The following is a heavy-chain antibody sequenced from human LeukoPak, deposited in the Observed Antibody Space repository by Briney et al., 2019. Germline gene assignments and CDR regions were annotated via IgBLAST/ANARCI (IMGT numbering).Heavy chain of an antibody. Sequence: GGSLRLSCAASGFTFNSYAVHWVRQAPGKGLEWVAVISYDGSNKYYVDSVKGRFTISRDNSKNTLYLQMNSLRAEDTAVYYCARDLLMAMTVLYYYYGMDVWGQGTTVTVSS. CDR1: GFTFNSYA. CDR2: ISYDGSNK. D-gene: IGHD5-24*01. V-gene: IGHV3-30-3*01. J-gene: IGHJ6*02. CDR3: ARDLLMAMTVLYYYYGMDV.